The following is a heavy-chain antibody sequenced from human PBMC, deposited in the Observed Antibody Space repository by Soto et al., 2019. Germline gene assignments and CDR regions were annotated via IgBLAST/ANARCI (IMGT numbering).Heavy chain of an antibody. CDR2: IYYSGST. J-gene: IGHJ4*02. V-gene: IGHV4-39*01. CDR3: ARSKDIVVVVAATGYGDYRFYFDY. D-gene: IGHD2-15*01. CDR1: GGSISSSLHY. Sequence: LETLSLTCTVSGGSISSSLHYWGWIRQPPGKGLEWIGSIYYSGSTYYNPSLKSRVTISEDTSRNQFSLKLSSVTAADTAVYYCARSKDIVVVVAATGYGDYRFYFDYWGQGSLVTVSS.